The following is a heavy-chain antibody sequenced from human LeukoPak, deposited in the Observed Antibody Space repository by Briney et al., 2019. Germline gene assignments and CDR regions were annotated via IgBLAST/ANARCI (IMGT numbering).Heavy chain of an antibody. J-gene: IGHJ4*02. CDR1: GFTVSSNY. D-gene: IGHD5-18*01. CDR3: AREDTAMVYLDY. V-gene: IGHV3-23*01. CDR2: ISGSGGST. Sequence: GGSLRLSCAASGFTVSSNYMSWVRQAPGKGLEWVSAISGSGGSTYYADSVKGRFTISRDNSKNTLYLQMNSLRAEDTAVYYCAREDTAMVYLDYWGQGTLVTVSS.